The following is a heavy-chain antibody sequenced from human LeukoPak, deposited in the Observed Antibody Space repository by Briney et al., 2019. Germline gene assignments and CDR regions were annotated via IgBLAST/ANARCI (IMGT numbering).Heavy chain of an antibody. CDR2: INHSGST. V-gene: IGHV4-34*01. J-gene: IGHJ4*02. CDR3: ATATVTASDAFDY. Sequence: PSETLSLTCAVYGGSFSGYYWSWIHQPPGKGLEWIGEINHSGSTNYNPSLKSRVTISVDTSKNQFSLKLSSVTAADTAVYYCATATVTASDAFDYWGQGTLVTVSS. D-gene: IGHD4-17*01. CDR1: GGSFSGYY.